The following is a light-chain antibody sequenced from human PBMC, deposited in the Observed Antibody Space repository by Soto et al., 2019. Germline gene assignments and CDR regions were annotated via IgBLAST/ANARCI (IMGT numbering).Light chain of an antibody. CDR2: KVS. Sequence: DVVMTQSPLSLPVTLGQPASISCRSSQSLIHSDGNTYLNWFQQRPGQSPRRLIYKVSDRDSGVPDRFTGSGSGTDFTLKISRVEAEDVGVYSCLHGTHWPWTFGQGTEVEIK. CDR3: LHGTHWPWT. V-gene: IGKV2-30*02. CDR1: QSLIHSDGNTY. J-gene: IGKJ1*01.